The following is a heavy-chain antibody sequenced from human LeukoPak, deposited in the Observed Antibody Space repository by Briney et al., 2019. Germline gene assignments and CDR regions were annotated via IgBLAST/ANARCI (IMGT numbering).Heavy chain of an antibody. V-gene: IGHV1-69*13. CDR1: GGTFSSYA. J-gene: IGHJ4*02. Sequence: EASVTVSCKASGGTFSSYAISWVRQAPGQGLEWMGGIIPIFGTANYAQKFQGRVTITADESTSTAYMELSSLRSEDTAVYYCASPVAGTLFSLKYYFDYWGQGTLVTVSS. CDR3: ASPVAGTLFSLKYYFDY. CDR2: IIPIFGTA. D-gene: IGHD6-19*01.